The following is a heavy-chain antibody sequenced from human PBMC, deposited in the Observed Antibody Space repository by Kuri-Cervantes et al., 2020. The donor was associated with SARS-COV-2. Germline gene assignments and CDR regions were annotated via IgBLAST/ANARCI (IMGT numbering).Heavy chain of an antibody. CDR1: GFTVSSYA. Sequence: GGSLRLSCAASGFTVSSYAMHWVRQAPGKGLEWVAVISYDGSNKYYADSVKGRFTISRDNSKSTLYLQMNSLSAEDTAVYYCARVRALCGGDCYSANDAFDIWGQGTMVTVSS. V-gene: IGHV3-30-3*01. CDR3: ARVRALCGGDCYSANDAFDI. D-gene: IGHD2-21*02. CDR2: ISYDGSNK. J-gene: IGHJ3*02.